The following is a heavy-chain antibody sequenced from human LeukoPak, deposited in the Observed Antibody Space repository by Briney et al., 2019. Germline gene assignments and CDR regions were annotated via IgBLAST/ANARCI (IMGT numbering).Heavy chain of an antibody. CDR1: GGSISSGSYY. J-gene: IGHJ4*02. Sequence: SETLSLTCTVFGGSISSGSYYWSWIRQPAGKGLEWIGRIYTSGSTNYNPSLKSRVTISGDTSKNQFSLRLSSVTAADTAVYYCARASYSYDINGWVPFDYWGQGTLVTVSS. V-gene: IGHV4-61*02. CDR2: IYTSGST. D-gene: IGHD3-22*01. CDR3: ARASYSYDINGWVPFDY.